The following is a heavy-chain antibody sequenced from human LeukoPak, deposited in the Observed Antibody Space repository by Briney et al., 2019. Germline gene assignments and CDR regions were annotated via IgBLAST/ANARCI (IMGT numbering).Heavy chain of an antibody. J-gene: IGHJ4*02. CDR3: ARDFIVDGYNQGAYFDY. Sequence: SGTLSLTCSVSGGSISSSNWWSWVCQPPGKGLEWIGEIYHSGSTNYNPSLKSRVTISVDKSKNQFSLKLSSVTAADTAVYYCARDFIVDGYNQGAYFDYWGQGTLVTVSS. V-gene: IGHV4-4*02. D-gene: IGHD5-24*01. CDR1: GGSISSSNW. CDR2: IYHSGST.